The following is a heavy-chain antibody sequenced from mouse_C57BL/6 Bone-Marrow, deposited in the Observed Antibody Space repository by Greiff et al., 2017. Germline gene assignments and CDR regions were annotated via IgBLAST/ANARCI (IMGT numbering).Heavy chain of an antibody. CDR3: ARTRSYYFDD. CDR2: IYPGDGDT. Sequence: QVQLQQSGPELVKPGASVKISCKASGYAFSSSWMNWVKQRPGKGLEWIGRIYPGDGDTNYNGKFKGKATLTADKSSSTAYMQLSSLTSEDSAVYFCARTRSYYFDDWGQGTTLTVSS. CDR1: GYAFSSSW. J-gene: IGHJ2*01. V-gene: IGHV1-82*01.